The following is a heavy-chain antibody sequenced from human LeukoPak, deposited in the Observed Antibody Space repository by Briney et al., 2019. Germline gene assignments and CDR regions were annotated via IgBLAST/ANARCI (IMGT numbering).Heavy chain of an antibody. D-gene: IGHD6-19*01. CDR3: AKDARRSSGWYFFDH. Sequence: PGGSLRLSCAASGFTFSTLAMGWVRQAPGKGLEWVSVISDSGGTTYYADSAKGRFTISRDNSRNTLYLQMNSLRVEDTAVYYCAKDARRSSGWYFFDHWGQGALVTVSS. J-gene: IGHJ4*02. CDR1: GFTFSTLA. CDR2: ISDSGGTT. V-gene: IGHV3-23*01.